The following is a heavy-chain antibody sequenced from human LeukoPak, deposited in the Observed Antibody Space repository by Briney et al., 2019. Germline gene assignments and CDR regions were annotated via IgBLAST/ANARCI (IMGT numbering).Heavy chain of an antibody. J-gene: IGHJ4*02. V-gene: IGHV4-30-4*01. Sequence: SETLSLTCTVSGGAITDGNHYWNWIRQRPGGGLEWIGYIHHSGSTDYIVSLRSRLTMSLDRSKSQFSLRLTSVTAADTAVYYCASLSSLGVDHDSWGQGTLVTVSS. CDR3: ASLSSLGVDHDS. CDR1: GGAITDGNHY. CDR2: IHHSGST. D-gene: IGHD3-10*01.